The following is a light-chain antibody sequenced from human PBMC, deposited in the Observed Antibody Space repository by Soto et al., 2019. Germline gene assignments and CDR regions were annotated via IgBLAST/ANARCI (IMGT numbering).Light chain of an antibody. CDR3: SSYTSSSVVV. V-gene: IGLV2-14*01. J-gene: IGLJ2*01. CDR2: DVS. Sequence: QPASVSGSPGQSITISCTGTSSDVGGYNYVSWYQQHPGKAPKLMIYDVSNRPSGVSNRFSGSKSGNTASLTISGLQAEDEADYYCSSYTSSSVVVFGGGTKLTVL. CDR1: SSDVGGYNY.